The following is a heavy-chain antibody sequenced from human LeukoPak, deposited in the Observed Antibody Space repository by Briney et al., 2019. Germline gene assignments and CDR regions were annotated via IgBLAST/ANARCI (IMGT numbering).Heavy chain of an antibody. J-gene: IGHJ5*02. CDR3: ARDRGYGSGSYPPLNWFDP. Sequence: ASVKVSCKASGYTFTSYGISWVRQAPGQGLEWMGWISAYNGNTNYAQKLQGRVTMTTDTYTSTAYMELRSLRSDDTAVYYCARDRGYGSGSYPPLNWFDPWGQGTLVTVSS. CDR1: GYTFTSYG. V-gene: IGHV1-18*04. CDR2: ISAYNGNT. D-gene: IGHD3-10*01.